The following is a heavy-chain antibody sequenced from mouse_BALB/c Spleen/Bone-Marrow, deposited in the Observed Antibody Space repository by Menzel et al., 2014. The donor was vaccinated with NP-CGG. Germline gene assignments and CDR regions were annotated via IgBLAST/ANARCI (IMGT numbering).Heavy chain of an antibody. CDR2: ISNGGGTT. CDR1: GFTFSNYT. CDR3: ARRYDYGYGPFAY. J-gene: IGHJ3*01. Sequence: EVQLVESGGGLVQPGGSLKLSCAASGFTFSNYTMSWIRQTPEKRLEWVAYISNGGGTTYYPDTVKGRFTISRDNAKNTLYQQMSSLKSEDTAMYYCARRYDYGYGPFAYWGQGTLVTVSA. D-gene: IGHD1-2*01. V-gene: IGHV5-12-2*01.